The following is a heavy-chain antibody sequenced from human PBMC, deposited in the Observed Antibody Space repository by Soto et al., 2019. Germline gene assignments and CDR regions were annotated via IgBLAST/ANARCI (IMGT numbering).Heavy chain of an antibody. J-gene: IGHJ5*02. D-gene: IGHD2-21*01. CDR1: GFTLSSYA. Sequence: EVQLLESGGGLVQPGGSLRLSCTASGFTLSSYAINWVRRAPGKGLEWVSATTGGAGLTYYADSVKGRFSVSSDSPGNTHYLHLNSLRPEDPAVYYCAKVDRGSVARPTRLDPWGQGTLVTVSS. V-gene: IGHV3-23*01. CDR3: AKVDRGSVARPTRLDP. CDR2: TTGGAGLT.